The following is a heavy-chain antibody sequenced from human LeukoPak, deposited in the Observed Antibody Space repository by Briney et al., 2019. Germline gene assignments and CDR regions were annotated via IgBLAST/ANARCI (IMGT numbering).Heavy chain of an antibody. CDR3: ARLDPYIVVVPAPMFADV. D-gene: IGHD2-2*01. Sequence: PSETPSLTCTVSGGSISRSSYYWGWIRQPPGKGLEWIGNIFYSGSTYYNPSLKSRVTIFVDTSKNQFSLKLSSVTAADTAVYYCARLDPYIVVVPAPMFADVWGQGTTVTVSS. CDR2: IFYSGST. CDR1: GGSISRSSYY. J-gene: IGHJ6*02. V-gene: IGHV4-39*01.